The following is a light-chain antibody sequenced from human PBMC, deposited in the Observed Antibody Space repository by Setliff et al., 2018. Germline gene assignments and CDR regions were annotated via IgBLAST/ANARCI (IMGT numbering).Light chain of an antibody. Sequence: QSVLTQPASVSGSPGQSITISCTGTIADVGYLNYVSWYQQHPGKAPKLIIYEVATRASGVSDRFSGSKSGSTASLTISGVQTEDEADYYCNSCTTSGIILFGGGTKVTVL. CDR2: EVA. CDR1: IADVGYLNY. J-gene: IGLJ2*01. CDR3: NSCTTSGIIL. V-gene: IGLV2-14*01.